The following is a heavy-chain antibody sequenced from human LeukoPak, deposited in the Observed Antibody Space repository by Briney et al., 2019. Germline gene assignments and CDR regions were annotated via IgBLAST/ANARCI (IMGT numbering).Heavy chain of an antibody. CDR3: ARDLAIVVVPAASDY. CDR2: IYYSGST. V-gene: IGHV4-59*01. D-gene: IGHD2-2*01. CDR1: GGSISSYY. J-gene: IGHJ4*02. Sequence: SETLSLTCTVSGGSISSYYWSWIRQPPGKGLEWIGYIYYSGSTNYKPSLKSRVTISVDTSKNQFSLKLSSVTAADTAVYYCARDLAIVVVPAASDYWGQGTLVTVS.